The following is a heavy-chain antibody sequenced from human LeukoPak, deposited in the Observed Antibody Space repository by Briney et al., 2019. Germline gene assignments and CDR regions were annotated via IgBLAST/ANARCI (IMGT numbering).Heavy chain of an antibody. V-gene: IGHV1-8*03. J-gene: IGHJ4*02. D-gene: IGHD3-16*02. CDR2: MNPNSGNT. Sequence: GASVKVSCNASGYTFTSYDIDWVRQATGQALEWMGWMNPNSGNTGYAQKFQGRVTITRNTSISTAYMELGSLRSEDTAVYYCARAFMITFGGVIVIGYWGQGTLVTVSS. CDR1: GYTFTSYD. CDR3: ARAFMITFGGVIVIGY.